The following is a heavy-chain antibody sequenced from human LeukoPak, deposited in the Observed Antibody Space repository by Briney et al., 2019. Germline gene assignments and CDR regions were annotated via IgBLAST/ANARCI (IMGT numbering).Heavy chain of an antibody. CDR1: GFTFSIYS. J-gene: IGHJ6*03. Sequence: PGGSLRLSCAASGFTFSIYSVTWVRQAPGKGLEWVASISSTSSYIYYADSVRGRFTISRDNAQYLAYLQMNSLRAEDTAVYYCARLVRADYRTSPVPYYNYYMNAWDKGTTVIVSS. V-gene: IGHV3-21*06. D-gene: IGHD2-2*01. CDR3: ARLVRADYRTSPVPYYNYYMNA. CDR2: ISSTSSYI.